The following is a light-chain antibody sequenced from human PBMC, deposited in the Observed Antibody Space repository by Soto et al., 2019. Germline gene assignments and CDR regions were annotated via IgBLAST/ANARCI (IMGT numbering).Light chain of an antibody. V-gene: IGLV1-44*01. J-gene: IGLJ3*02. CDR2: SNN. CDR1: SSNIGSNT. Sequence: QSVLTQPPSASGTPGQRVTISCSGSSSNIGSNTVNWYQQLPGTAPKLLIYSNNQRPSGVPDRFSGSKSGTSASLAISGIQSEDEADYYCAEWDDSLNGPVFGGGTKLTVL. CDR3: AEWDDSLNGPV.